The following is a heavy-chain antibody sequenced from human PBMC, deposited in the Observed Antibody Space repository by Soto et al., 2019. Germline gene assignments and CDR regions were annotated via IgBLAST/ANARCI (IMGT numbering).Heavy chain of an antibody. D-gene: IGHD1-26*01. J-gene: IGHJ5*02. CDR1: GFTFSSYG. CDR2: ISYDGSNK. V-gene: IGHV3-30*18. Sequence: QVQLVESGGGVVQPGRSLRLSCAASGFTFSSYGMHWVRQAPGKGLEWVAVISYDGSNKYYADSVKGRFTISRDNSENTLYLQMNSLRAEDTAVYYCAKAASKAVGANTWGQGTLVTVSS. CDR3: AKAASKAVGANT.